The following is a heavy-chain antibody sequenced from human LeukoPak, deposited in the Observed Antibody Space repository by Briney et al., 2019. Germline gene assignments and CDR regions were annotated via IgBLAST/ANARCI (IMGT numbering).Heavy chain of an antibody. CDR1: GFTGYY. CDR3: AAIEGTRGSSSSDY. D-gene: IGHD6-6*01. Sequence: GASVKVSFKASGFTGYYFHWVRQAPGQGLEWMGWINPNNGGTNYAQKFQGRVTMTRTTSIRTAYMELSSLTSDDTAVYYCAAIEGTRGSSSSDYWGQGTLVTVSS. V-gene: IGHV1-2*02. CDR2: INPNNGGT. J-gene: IGHJ4*02.